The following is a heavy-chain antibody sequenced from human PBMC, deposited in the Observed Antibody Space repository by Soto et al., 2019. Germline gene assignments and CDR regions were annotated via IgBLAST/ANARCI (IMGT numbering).Heavy chain of an antibody. CDR2: IIPIFGTA. V-gene: IGHV1-69*06. CDR1: GCNFSSYA. J-gene: IGHJ4*02. CDR3: ARSDQAS. Sequence: QVQLVQYGAEVKKPGSSVKVSCKAYGCNFSSYASSWVRQAPGHGLEWMGGIIPIFGTAIYAQNYQGRVKITADNATSTAYMELSSLRSDDTAVYYCARSDQASWGQGTLVTVSS.